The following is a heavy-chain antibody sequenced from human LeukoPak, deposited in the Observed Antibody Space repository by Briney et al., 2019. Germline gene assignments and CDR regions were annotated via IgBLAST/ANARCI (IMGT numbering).Heavy chain of an antibody. CDR1: GYTFTSYD. D-gene: IGHD6-13*01. Sequence: ASVKVSCKASGYTFTSYDINWVRQATGQGLEWMGWMNPNSGNTGYAQKFQGRVTMTRNTSISTAYMELSSLRSEGTAVYYCAREGLRSSSWDDSNWFDPWGQGTLVTVSS. CDR3: AREGLRSSSWDDSNWFDP. CDR2: MNPNSGNT. J-gene: IGHJ5*02. V-gene: IGHV1-8*01.